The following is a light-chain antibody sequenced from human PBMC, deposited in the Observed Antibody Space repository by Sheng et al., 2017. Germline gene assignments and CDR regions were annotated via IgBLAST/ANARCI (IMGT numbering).Light chain of an antibody. Sequence: DIQMTQSPSTLSASVGDRVTISCRVTQNISNWLAWYQQKPGRAPNLLIYKASKVQSGVPSRFSGNGSGTEFTLTMSSLQPDDFATYYCQQYNNYPYTFGQGTKLEIK. CDR3: QQYNNYPYT. V-gene: IGKV1-5*03. CDR1: QNISNW. J-gene: IGKJ2*01. CDR2: KAS.